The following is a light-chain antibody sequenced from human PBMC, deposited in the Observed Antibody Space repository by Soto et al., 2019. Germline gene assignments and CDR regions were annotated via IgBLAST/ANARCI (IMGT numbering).Light chain of an antibody. CDR1: QSLTTN. CDR3: QQYDDWPLT. V-gene: IGKV3-15*01. CDR2: DAS. Sequence: ENVLTQFPGTLSLSPGDRATLSCRASQSLTTNLAWYQQKPGQAPRLLIHDASTRATGIPARFSGSGSGTEFTLTISSLQSEDFAVYYCQQYDDWPLTFGQGTRLEIK. J-gene: IGKJ5*01.